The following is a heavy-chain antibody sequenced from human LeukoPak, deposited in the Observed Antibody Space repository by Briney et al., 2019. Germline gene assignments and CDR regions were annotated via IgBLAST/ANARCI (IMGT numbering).Heavy chain of an antibody. CDR2: TYYRSKWSN. CDR3: ARDNKDEYFQP. Sequence: SQTLSLTCAISGDSVSSNSVAWNWIRQSPSRVLELLGRTYYRSKWSNDYAESVKTRITINPDTSKNQYPPHLNSVTPEDTGVYYCARDNKDEYFQPWGQGTLVTVSS. V-gene: IGHV6-1*01. CDR1: GDSVSSNSVA. D-gene: IGHD1/OR15-1a*01. J-gene: IGHJ1*01.